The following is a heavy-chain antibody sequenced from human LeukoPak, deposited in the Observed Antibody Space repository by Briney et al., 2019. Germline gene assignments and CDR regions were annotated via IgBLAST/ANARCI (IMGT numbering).Heavy chain of an antibody. CDR1: GFTFSTYA. D-gene: IGHD2-21*01. CDR2: ISASGGST. CDR3: AKASDRYYFDY. V-gene: IGHV3-23*01. J-gene: IGHJ4*02. Sequence: GGSLRLSCAASGFTFSTYAMHWVRQAPGKGLEWVSGISASGGSTFYADSVKGRFTISKDNSKNTLFLQMNSLRREDTAMYYCAKASDRYYFDYWGQGTPVIVSS.